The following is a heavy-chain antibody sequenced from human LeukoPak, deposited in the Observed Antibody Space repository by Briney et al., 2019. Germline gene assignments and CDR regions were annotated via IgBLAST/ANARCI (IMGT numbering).Heavy chain of an antibody. CDR2: IYGGGTT. V-gene: IGHV3-66*01. J-gene: IGHJ4*02. Sequence: GGSLRLSCAASGFTVRSNYMSWVRQAPGKGLEWVSVIYGGGTTNYADSVKGRFSISRDNSKNTLYLQMNSLRSEDTAVYFCAGGSGFLIERWGQGTLVTVSS. CDR3: AGGSGFLIER. D-gene: IGHD3-22*01. CDR1: GFTVRSNY.